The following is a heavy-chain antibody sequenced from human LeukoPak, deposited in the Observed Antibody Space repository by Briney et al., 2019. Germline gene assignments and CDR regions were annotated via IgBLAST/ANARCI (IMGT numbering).Heavy chain of an antibody. V-gene: IGHV4-61*01. CDR2: IYYSGST. CDR1: GGSVGSGSYY. CDR3: ARDTSSWFDP. D-gene: IGHD1-1*01. J-gene: IGHJ5*02. Sequence: SETLSLTCTVSGGSVGSGSYYWRWIRQPPGKGLEWIGYIYYSGSTNYNPSLKSRVTLSVDTSKNQFSLKLSSVTAADTAVYYCARDTSSWFDPWGQGTLVTVSS.